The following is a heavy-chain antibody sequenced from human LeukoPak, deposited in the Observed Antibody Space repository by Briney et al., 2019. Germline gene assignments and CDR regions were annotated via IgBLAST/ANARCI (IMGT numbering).Heavy chain of an antibody. CDR2: INGGGSS. V-gene: IGHV3-23*01. Sequence: GGSLRLSCAASGFTFNNYAMAWVRQAPGKGLEWVSVINGGGSSYYADSVKGRFTVSRDNSKNTLYLQMNSLRDEDTAVYYCAKGQGYNYGDSIDYWGQGTLVTVSS. CDR1: GFTFNNYA. CDR3: AKGQGYNYGDSIDY. J-gene: IGHJ4*02. D-gene: IGHD5-18*01.